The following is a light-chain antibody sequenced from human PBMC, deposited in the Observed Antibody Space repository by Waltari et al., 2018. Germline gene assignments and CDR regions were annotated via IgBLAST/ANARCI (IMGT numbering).Light chain of an antibody. CDR3: QQYGNSAVT. V-gene: IGKV3-20*01. J-gene: IGKJ4*01. Sequence: EIVLTQSPGTLSLSPGERATLSCRASQSVSSNYLAWYQQRPGQAPRLLVYDASKRAAGLADRFSGSGSGTDFTLTISRLEPEDFAVFYCQQYGNSAVTFGGGTKVEIK. CDR1: QSVSSNY. CDR2: DAS.